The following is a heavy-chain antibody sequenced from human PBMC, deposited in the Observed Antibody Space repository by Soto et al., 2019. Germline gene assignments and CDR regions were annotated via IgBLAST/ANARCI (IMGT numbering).Heavy chain of an antibody. CDR2: ISPYNGNT. CDR3: ARGNRNFDY. V-gene: IGHV1-18*01. J-gene: IGHJ4*02. Sequence: QVPLVQSGAEVKKPGASLKVSCKASGYTFISFGISWVRQAPGQGLEWMGWISPYNGNTNYAPRLQGRVTMTTDTSTSTAYMELGSLRSDDTAVYYCARGNRNFDYWGQGTLVTVSS. CDR1: GYTFISFG.